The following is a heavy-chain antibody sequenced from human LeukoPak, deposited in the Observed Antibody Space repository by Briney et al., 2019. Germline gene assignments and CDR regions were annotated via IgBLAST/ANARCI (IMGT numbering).Heavy chain of an antibody. CDR3: ARRRVGATFYYYYYMDV. V-gene: IGHV4-34*01. Sequence: SETLSLTCAVYGGTFSGYYWSWIRQPPGKGLEWIGEINHSGSTNYNPSLKSRVTISVDTSKNQFSLKLSSVTAADTSVYYCARRRVGATFYYYYYMDVWGKGTTVTVSS. J-gene: IGHJ6*03. D-gene: IGHD1-26*01. CDR1: GGTFSGYY. CDR2: INHSGST.